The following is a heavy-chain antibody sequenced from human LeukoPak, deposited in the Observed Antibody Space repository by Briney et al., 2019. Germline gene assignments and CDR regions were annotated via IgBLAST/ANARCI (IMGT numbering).Heavy chain of an antibody. CDR2: IYSGGST. CDR3: ARDSGTDLVFILRPNALDI. D-gene: IGHD3-9*01. CDR1: GFTVSSNY. V-gene: IGHV3-53*01. Sequence: PGGSLRLSCAASGFTVSSNYMSWVGQAPGQGLEWVSVIYSGGSTYYADSVNGRFTISRDNSKNSLYLHMNSLRVEDTAVYYCARDSGTDLVFILRPNALDIWGQGTLVTVSS. J-gene: IGHJ3*02.